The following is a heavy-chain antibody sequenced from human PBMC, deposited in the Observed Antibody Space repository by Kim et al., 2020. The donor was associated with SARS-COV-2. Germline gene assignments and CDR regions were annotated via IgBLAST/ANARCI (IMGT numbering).Heavy chain of an antibody. D-gene: IGHD1-26*01. CDR1: GFTFANAW. CDR2: IKTKDDGETL. CDR3: TREQGSTGRDYYGMDA. J-gene: IGHJ6*01. Sequence: GGSLRLSCAASGFTFANAWMTWVRQAPGKGLEWVGRIKTKDDGETLDYCAAVEGRFTISRDDSKKILQLQRNSLKTEDTGLYYCTREQGSTGRDYYGMDAWGEGPAHTVSS. V-gene: IGHV3-15*01.